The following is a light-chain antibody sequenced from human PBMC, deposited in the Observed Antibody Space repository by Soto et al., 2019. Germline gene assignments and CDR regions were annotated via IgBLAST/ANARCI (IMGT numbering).Light chain of an antibody. Sequence: DIQMTQSPSTLSASVGDRVTITCRASQTISTLLAWYQQRPGKAPNLLIYKASSLESGVPSRFSGSGSGTEFTLTISSLQPDDFATYFCLQHSTYPWTFGQGTKVEVK. CDR3: LQHSTYPWT. V-gene: IGKV1-5*03. J-gene: IGKJ1*01. CDR1: QTISTL. CDR2: KAS.